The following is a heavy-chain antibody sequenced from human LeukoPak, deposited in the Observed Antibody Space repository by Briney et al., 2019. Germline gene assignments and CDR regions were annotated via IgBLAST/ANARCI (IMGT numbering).Heavy chain of an antibody. V-gene: IGHV3-11*04. D-gene: IGHD2-2*01. CDR3: AKDGANAYCSSTSCTGIDAFDI. J-gene: IGHJ3*02. CDR1: GFTFSDYY. CDR2: ISSSGSTI. Sequence: GGSLRLSCAASGFTFSDYYMSWIRQAPGKGLEWVSYISSSGSTIYYADSVKGRFTISRDNAKNSLYLQMNSLRAEDTAVYYCAKDGANAYCSSTSCTGIDAFDIWGQGTMVTVSS.